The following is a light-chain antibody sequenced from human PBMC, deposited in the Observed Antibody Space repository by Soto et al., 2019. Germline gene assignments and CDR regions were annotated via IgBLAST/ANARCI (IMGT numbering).Light chain of an antibody. Sequence: DIQMTQAPFSVSASVGDRVTITCRASQGISTSLAWYQQKPGKAPKLLIYAASSLQSGVPSRFSGTGSGTDFTLPISSLQTEEFATYYCQQAKNFPWTFGQGTKVEVK. CDR1: QGISTS. J-gene: IGKJ1*01. CDR2: AAS. V-gene: IGKV1-12*01. CDR3: QQAKNFPWT.